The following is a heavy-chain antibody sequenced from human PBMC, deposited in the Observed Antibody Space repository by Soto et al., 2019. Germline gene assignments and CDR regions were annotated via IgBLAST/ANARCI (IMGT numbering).Heavy chain of an antibody. CDR2: ISGSGDNT. D-gene: IGHD3-9*01. V-gene: IGHV3-23*01. CDR1: GFTFSSYA. Sequence: PGGSLRLSCAASGFTFSSYAVSWVRQAPGKGLEWVSLISGSGDNTYYAGSVKGRFTISRDNSKNTLYLQMNSLKTEDTAVYYCTRPYYDILTGYYNYFDYWGQGTLVTVSS. CDR3: TRPYYDILTGYYNYFDY. J-gene: IGHJ4*02.